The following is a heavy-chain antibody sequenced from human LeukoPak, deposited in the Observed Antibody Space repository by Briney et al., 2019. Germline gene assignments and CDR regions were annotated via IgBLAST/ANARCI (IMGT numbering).Heavy chain of an antibody. CDR3: ARCQIAAAGTGPFDV. Sequence: GGSLRLSSAASGFTVSSNSMNWGRQAPGKGLEWVSYNSSSSGSIYYADSVKGRFTISRDNAKTSLYLEMNSLSADDTAVYYCARCQIAAAGTGPFDVWGQGTMVTVSS. V-gene: IGHV3-48*04. CDR2: NSSSSGSI. J-gene: IGHJ3*01. D-gene: IGHD6-13*01. CDR1: GFTVSSNS.